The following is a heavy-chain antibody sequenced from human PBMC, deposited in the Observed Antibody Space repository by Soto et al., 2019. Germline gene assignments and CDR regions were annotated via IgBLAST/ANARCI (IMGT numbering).Heavy chain of an antibody. CDR2: IYYSGST. CDR3: ARDHVLFGYYYYGMDV. D-gene: IGHD2-21*01. J-gene: IGHJ6*02. CDR1: GGSISSYY. V-gene: IGHV4-31*03. Sequence: TLSLTCTVSGGSISSYYWSWIRQHPGKGLEWIGYIYYSGSTYYNPSLKSRVTISVDTSKNQFSLKLSSVTAADTAVYYCARDHVLFGYYYYGMDVWGQGTTVTVSS.